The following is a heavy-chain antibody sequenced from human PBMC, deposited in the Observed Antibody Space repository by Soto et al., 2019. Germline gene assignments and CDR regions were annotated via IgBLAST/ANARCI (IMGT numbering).Heavy chain of an antibody. CDR2: IYYSGST. CDR1: GGSISSYY. J-gene: IGHJ4*02. D-gene: IGHD4-17*01. V-gene: IGHV4-59*01. CDR3: ARVSPLVYAYGDKSFDY. Sequence: QVQLQESGPGLVKPSETLSLTCTVSGGSISSYYWSWIRQPPGKGLEWIGYIYYSGSTNYNPSLKSRVTISDDTSNNQFSLKLSSVTAADTAVYYCARVSPLVYAYGDKSFDYWGQGTLVTVSS.